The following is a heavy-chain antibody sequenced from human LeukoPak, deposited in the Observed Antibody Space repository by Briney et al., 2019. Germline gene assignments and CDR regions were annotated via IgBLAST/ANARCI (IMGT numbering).Heavy chain of an antibody. CDR2: MSPDSGNT. Sequence: ASVKVSCEASGYTFTINHIYWVRQAPGQGLEFLGWMSPDSGNTNIAQRFQGRVTMTRDTSISTAYMELFSLTSDDTAMYFCAREVGINAFDTWGQGTMVTVSS. CDR3: AREVGINAFDT. V-gene: IGHV1-2*02. D-gene: IGHD1-26*01. CDR1: GYTFTINH. J-gene: IGHJ3*02.